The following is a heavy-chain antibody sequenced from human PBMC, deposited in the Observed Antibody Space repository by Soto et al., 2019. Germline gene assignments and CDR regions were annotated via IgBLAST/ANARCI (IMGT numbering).Heavy chain of an antibody. CDR2: IYKSTTT. J-gene: IGHJ5*01. V-gene: IGHV4-30-4*01. CDR1: GENISTVDYF. Sequence: PSETLSLTCSVSGENISTVDYFWAWIRQPPGQALEYIGYIYKSTTTYYNPSFESRVAISLDTSKSQFSLNVTSVTAADTAVYFCARGRYCLTGRCFPNWFDSWGQGTLVTVSS. CDR3: ARGRYCLTGRCFPNWFDS. D-gene: IGHD2-15*01.